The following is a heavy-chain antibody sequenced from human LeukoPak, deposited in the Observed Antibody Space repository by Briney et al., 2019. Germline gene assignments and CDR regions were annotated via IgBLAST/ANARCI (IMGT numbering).Heavy chain of an antibody. Sequence: ASVKVSCKASGYTFTSYYMHRVRQAPGQGPEWMGIINPSGGSTSYAQKFQGRVTMTRDTSTSTVYMELSSLRSEDTAVYYCARDHVVGANYYYYGMDVWGQGTTVTVSS. CDR3: ARDHVVGANYYYYGMDV. CDR2: INPSGGST. J-gene: IGHJ6*02. D-gene: IGHD1-26*01. V-gene: IGHV1-46*01. CDR1: GYTFTSYY.